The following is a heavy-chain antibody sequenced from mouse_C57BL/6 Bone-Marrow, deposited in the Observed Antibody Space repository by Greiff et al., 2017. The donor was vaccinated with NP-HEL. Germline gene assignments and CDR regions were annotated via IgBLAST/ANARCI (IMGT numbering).Heavy chain of an antibody. Sequence: QVQLKESGPELVKPGASVKISCKASGYAFSSSWMNWVKQRPGKGLEWIGRIYPGDGDTNYNGKFKGKATLTADKSSSTAYMQLSSLTSEDSAVYFRARGGSYWGQGTLVTVSA. CDR2: IYPGDGDT. CDR3: ARGGSY. J-gene: IGHJ3*01. CDR1: GYAFSSSW. V-gene: IGHV1-82*01.